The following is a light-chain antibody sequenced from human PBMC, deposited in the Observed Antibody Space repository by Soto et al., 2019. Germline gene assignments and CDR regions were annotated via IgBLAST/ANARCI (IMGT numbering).Light chain of an antibody. CDR1: SSNIGDNY. Sequence: QSVLTQPPAVSAAPGQKVTISCSGSSSNIGDNYVSWYQQLPGTAPKLIISDNHNRPSGIPDRFSGSKSGTSATLGITGLQAGDEGDYYCATWDSRLRALLFGGGTKVTVL. J-gene: IGLJ2*01. CDR2: DNH. V-gene: IGLV1-51*01. CDR3: ATWDSRLRALL.